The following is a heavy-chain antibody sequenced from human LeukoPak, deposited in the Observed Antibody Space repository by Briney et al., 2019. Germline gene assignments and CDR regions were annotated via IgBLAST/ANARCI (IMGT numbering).Heavy chain of an antibody. D-gene: IGHD3-3*01. CDR3: ARDTYEPGLIDF. Sequence: GGSLRLSCAASGFTFSLYAMNWVRQAPGKGLEWVSYINSGSSDKHYTESVRGRFTISRDNAKKTLYLQMNSLRAEDTAVYFCARDTYEPGLIDFWGQGTLVSLSS. V-gene: IGHV3-21*05. J-gene: IGHJ4*02. CDR2: INSGSSDK. CDR1: GFTFSLYA.